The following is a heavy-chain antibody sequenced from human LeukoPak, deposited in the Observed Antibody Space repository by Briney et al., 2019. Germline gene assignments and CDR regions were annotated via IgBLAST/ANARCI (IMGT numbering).Heavy chain of an antibody. J-gene: IGHJ4*02. CDR2: IYYSGST. CDR3: DGYCSSTSCYNGFDY. Sequence: SETLSLTCTVPGGSISSSSYYWGWIRQPQGKGLEWIGSIYYSGSTYYNPSLKSRFTISVDTSKNQFSLKLSSVTAADTAVYYCDGYCSSTSCYNGFDYWGQGTLVTVSS. D-gene: IGHD2-2*02. CDR1: GGSISSSSYY. V-gene: IGHV4-39*01.